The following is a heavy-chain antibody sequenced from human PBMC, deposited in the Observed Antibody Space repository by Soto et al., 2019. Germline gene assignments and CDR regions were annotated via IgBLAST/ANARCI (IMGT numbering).Heavy chain of an antibody. Sequence: GESLKISCKGSGYSFIDYWIGWVRQVPGKGLEWMGVIYPGDSDTRYSPSFQGHVTISADKSISTAYLQWSTLKASDTAMYYCARSAAAGTMPYYYYYYGMDVWGQGTTVTVSS. D-gene: IGHD6-13*01. CDR2: IYPGDSDT. CDR3: ARSAAAGTMPYYYYYYGMDV. J-gene: IGHJ6*02. CDR1: GYSFIDYW. V-gene: IGHV5-51*01.